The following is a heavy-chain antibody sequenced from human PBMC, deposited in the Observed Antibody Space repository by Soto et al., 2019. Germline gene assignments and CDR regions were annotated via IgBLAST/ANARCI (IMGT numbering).Heavy chain of an antibody. CDR3: ATDGDENWILEDGSYYYGMAV. J-gene: IGHJ6*02. D-gene: IGHD3-10*01. CDR1: GLTFNSYA. Sequence: QVQLVESGGGVVHPGSSLRLSCAASGLTFNSYAMHWVRQAPGKGLEWVALISYDGSNKFYRDSVKGRFTISRDNSKTAVYLQMNSLRPEDPALYYCATDGDENWILEDGSYYYGMAVWGRGTTVIVSS. CDR2: ISYDGSNK. V-gene: IGHV3-30*03.